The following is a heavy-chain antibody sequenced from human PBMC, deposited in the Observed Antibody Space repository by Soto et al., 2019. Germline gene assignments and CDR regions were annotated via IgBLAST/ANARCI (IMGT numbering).Heavy chain of an antibody. Sequence: ASVKVSCKASGYTFTSYYMHWVRQAPGQGLEWMGIINPSGGSTSYAQKFQGRVTMTRDTSTSTVYMERSSLRSEDTAVYYCATTAAPPYYYYCMDVWGKGTTVTVSS. CDR3: ATTAAPPYYYYCMDV. CDR2: INPSGGST. V-gene: IGHV1-46*01. D-gene: IGHD6-25*01. J-gene: IGHJ6*03. CDR1: GYTFTSYY.